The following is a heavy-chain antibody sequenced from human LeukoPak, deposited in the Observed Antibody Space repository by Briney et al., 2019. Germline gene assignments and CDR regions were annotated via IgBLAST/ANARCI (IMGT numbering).Heavy chain of an antibody. CDR3: ATYCSGGSCYSGNDAFDI. J-gene: IGHJ3*02. D-gene: IGHD2-15*01. CDR1: GFTFSSYA. V-gene: IGHV3-23*01. Sequence: AGGSLRLSCAASGFTFSSYAMSWVRQAPGKGLEWVSAISGSGGSTYYADSVKGRFTISRDNSKNTLYLQMNSLRAEDTAVYYCATYCSGGSCYSGNDAFDIWGQGTMVTVSS. CDR2: ISGSGGST.